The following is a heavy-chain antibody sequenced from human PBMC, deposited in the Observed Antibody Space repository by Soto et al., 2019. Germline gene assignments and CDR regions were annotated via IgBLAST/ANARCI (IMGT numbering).Heavy chain of an antibody. CDR1: GGSFSGYY. J-gene: IGHJ4*02. CDR3: AICLNPAGIIYFDY. CDR2: INHSGST. D-gene: IGHD6-19*01. V-gene: IGHV4-34*01. Sequence: SETLSLTCAVYGGSFSGYYWSWIRQPPGKGLEWIGEINHSGSTNYNPSLKSRVTISVDTSKNQFSLKLSSVTAADTAVYYCAICLNPAGIIYFDYWGQGTLVTVSS.